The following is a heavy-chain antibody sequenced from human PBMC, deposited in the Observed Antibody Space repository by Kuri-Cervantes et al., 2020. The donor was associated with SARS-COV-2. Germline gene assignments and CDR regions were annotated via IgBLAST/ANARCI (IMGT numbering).Heavy chain of an antibody. CDR1: GFTFSSYA. Sequence: GESLKISCAASGFTFSSYAMHWVRQAPGKGLEWVAVISYDGGNKYYADSVKGRFTISRDNSKNTLYLQMNSLRAEDTAVYYCAGDLFGGGGYYYGMDVWGQGTTVTVSS. D-gene: IGHD4-23*01. V-gene: IGHV3-30-3*01. J-gene: IGHJ6*02. CDR3: AGDLFGGGGYYYGMDV. CDR2: ISYDGGNK.